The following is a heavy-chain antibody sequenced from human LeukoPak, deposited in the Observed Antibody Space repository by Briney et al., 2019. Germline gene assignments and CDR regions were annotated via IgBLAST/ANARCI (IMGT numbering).Heavy chain of an antibody. D-gene: IGHD6-13*01. CDR1: DGSFSDYF. CDR2: ISHSGST. J-gene: IGHJ4*02. CDR3: ARGGIAAAGTRTTPFDY. Sequence: SETLSLTCAVYDGSFSDYFWSWIRKSPGKGLEWIGQISHSGSTNYNPSLKSPVTISIDTSKKYFSLKLNSVTAADTAVYYCARGGIAAAGTRTTPFDYWGQGTLVTVSS. V-gene: IGHV4-34*01.